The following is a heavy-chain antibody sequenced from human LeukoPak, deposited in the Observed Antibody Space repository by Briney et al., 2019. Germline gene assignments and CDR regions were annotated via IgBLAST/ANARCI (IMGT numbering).Heavy chain of an antibody. CDR2: ISYDGSNK. D-gene: IGHD3-22*01. V-gene: IGHV3-30*03. Sequence: GGSLRLSCAASGFTFSSYGMHWVRQAPGKGLEWVAVISYDGSNKYYADSVKGRFTISRDNAKNSLYLQMNSLRAEDTAVYYCARTYDSSGTDAFDIWGQGTMVTVSS. J-gene: IGHJ3*02. CDR1: GFTFSSYG. CDR3: ARTYDSSGTDAFDI.